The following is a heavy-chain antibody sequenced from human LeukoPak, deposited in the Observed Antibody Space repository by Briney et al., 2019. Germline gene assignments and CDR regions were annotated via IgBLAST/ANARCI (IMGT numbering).Heavy chain of an antibody. CDR2: IIPILGIA. D-gene: IGHD5-24*01. V-gene: IGHV1-69*04. Sequence: GASVKVSCKASGGTFSSYAISWVRQAPGQGLEWMGRIIPILGIANYAQKFQGRVTITADKSTSTAYMELSSLRSEDTAVYYCARDLRLHHPYYFDYWGQGTLVTVSS. J-gene: IGHJ4*02. CDR3: ARDLRLHHPYYFDY. CDR1: GGTFSSYA.